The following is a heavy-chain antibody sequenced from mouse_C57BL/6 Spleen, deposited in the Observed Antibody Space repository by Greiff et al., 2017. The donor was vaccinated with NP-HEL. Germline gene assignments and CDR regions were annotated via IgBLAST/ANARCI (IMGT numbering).Heavy chain of an antibody. D-gene: IGHD2-5*01. Sequence: EVKLVESGEGLVKPGGSLKLSCAASGFTFSSYAMSWVRQTPEKRLEWVAYISSGGDYIYYADTVKGRFTISRDNARNTLYLQMSSLKSEDTAMYYCTRDPSNYYYFDYWGQGTTLTVSS. CDR3: TRDPSNYYYFDY. J-gene: IGHJ2*01. CDR1: GFTFSSYA. CDR2: ISSGGDYI. V-gene: IGHV5-9-1*02.